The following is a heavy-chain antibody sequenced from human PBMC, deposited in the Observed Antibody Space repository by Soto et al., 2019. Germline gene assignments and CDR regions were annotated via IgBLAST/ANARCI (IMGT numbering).Heavy chain of an antibody. D-gene: IGHD1-26*01. CDR1: GFTFSSYS. V-gene: IGHV3-21*01. CDR3: ARFPFGSYPRPGHGDY. Sequence: SLRLSCAASGFTFSSYSMNWVRQAPGKGLEWVSSISSSSSYIYYADSVKGRFTISRDNAKNSLYLQMNSLRAEDTAVYCCARFPFGSYPRPGHGDYWGQGTLVTVSS. CDR2: ISSSSSYI. J-gene: IGHJ4*02.